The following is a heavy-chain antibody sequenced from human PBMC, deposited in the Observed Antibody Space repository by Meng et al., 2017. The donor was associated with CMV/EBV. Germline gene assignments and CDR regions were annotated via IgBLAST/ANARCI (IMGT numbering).Heavy chain of an antibody. CDR1: GGSVSSGSYY. Sequence: GSPRLSCTVSGGSVSSGSYYWSWIRQPPGKGLEWIGYIYYSGSTNYNPSLKSRVTISVDTSKNQFSLKLSSVTAADTAVYYCASSVNYDFWSGDAFDIWGQGTMVTVSS. D-gene: IGHD3-3*01. CDR2: IYYSGST. CDR3: ASSVNYDFWSGDAFDI. V-gene: IGHV4-61*01. J-gene: IGHJ3*02.